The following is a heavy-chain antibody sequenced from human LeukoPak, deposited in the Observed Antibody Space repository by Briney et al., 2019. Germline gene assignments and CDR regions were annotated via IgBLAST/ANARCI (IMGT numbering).Heavy chain of an antibody. D-gene: IGHD2-21*02. J-gene: IGHJ4*02. CDR2: TYYNAKWYY. Sequence: SQTLSLTCAMSGDSVSSNSAAWNWMRQSPSRGLEWLGRTYYNAKWYYDYAVSVKSRITIDADTSKNQFSLQLSSVTPEDTAVYYCAQGLLLHGFHYWGQGTLVTVYS. V-gene: IGHV6-1*01. CDR3: AQGLLLHGFHY. CDR1: GDSVSSNSAA.